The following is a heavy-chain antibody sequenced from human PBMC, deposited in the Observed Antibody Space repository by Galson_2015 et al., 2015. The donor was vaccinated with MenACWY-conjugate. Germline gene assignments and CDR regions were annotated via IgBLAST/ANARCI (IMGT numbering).Heavy chain of an antibody. CDR1: GYSFTTYW. D-gene: IGHD1-26*01. V-gene: IGHV5-51*01. Sequence: QSRAEVKKSGEPLKISCQGSGYSFTTYWIAWVRQMPGRGLEWVGLISPGDSNTRYSPSFQGQVTISADKSISTAYLQWSSLKASDTAMYYCARHPPGGRGLDVWGQGTTVTVSS. CDR2: ISPGDSNT. CDR3: ARHPPGGRGLDV. J-gene: IGHJ6*02.